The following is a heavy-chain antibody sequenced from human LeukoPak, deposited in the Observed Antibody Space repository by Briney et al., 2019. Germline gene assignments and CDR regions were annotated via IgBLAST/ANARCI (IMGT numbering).Heavy chain of an antibody. CDR3: ARGLVGAISAAFDI. V-gene: IGHV3-30-3*01. J-gene: IGHJ3*02. CDR1: GFTFSSYA. D-gene: IGHD1-26*01. Sequence: PGGSLRLSCAASGFTFSSYAMHWVRQAPGRGLEWVALISYDGTNKSYADSVEGRFTISRDNSKDTLDLQMNTLKAEDTAVYYCARGLVGAISAAFDIWGQGTMVTVSS. CDR2: ISYDGTNK.